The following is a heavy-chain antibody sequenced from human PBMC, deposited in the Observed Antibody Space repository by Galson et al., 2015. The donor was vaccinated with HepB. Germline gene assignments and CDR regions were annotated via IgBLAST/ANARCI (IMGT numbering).Heavy chain of an antibody. CDR2: VSYDGNTG. D-gene: IGHD1-1*01. J-gene: IGHJ2*01. CDR3: AKVTSPQLAGPLDL. CDR1: GFTFSTYG. V-gene: IGHV3-30*18. Sequence: SLRLSCAASGFTFSTYGMHWVRQAPGKGLEWVAVVSYDGNTGDYADSVKGRFTVSRVNSKNTLYLQMSSRRPEDTATYYCAKVTSPQLAGPLDLWGRGTLVTVSS.